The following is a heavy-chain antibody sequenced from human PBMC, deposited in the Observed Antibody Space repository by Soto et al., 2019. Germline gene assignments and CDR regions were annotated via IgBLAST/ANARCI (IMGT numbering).Heavy chain of an antibody. J-gene: IGHJ4*02. D-gene: IGHD1-7*01. Sequence: SETLSLTCTVSGGSISSGGYYWSWIRQHPGKGLEWIGYIYYSGSTYYNPSLKSRVTISVDTSKNQFSLKLSSVTAADTAVYYCARTGTIITFDYWGQGTLVTVSS. CDR1: GGSISSGGYY. V-gene: IGHV4-31*03. CDR2: IYYSGST. CDR3: ARTGTIITFDY.